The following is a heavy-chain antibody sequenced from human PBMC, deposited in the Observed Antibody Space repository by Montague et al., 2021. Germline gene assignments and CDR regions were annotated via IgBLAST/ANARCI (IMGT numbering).Heavy chain of an antibody. V-gene: IGHV4-39*01. CDR2: IYYSGST. J-gene: IGHJ5*02. CDR3: ASLTLRPFEP. CDR1: GGSISSSSYY. Sequence: SETLSLTCTVYGGSISSSSYYWGWISQRPGKGREGIGGIYYSGSTYYTPSLKSRVTISVDTSKNQYSLKLSSVTAADTAVYYCASLTLRPFEPWGQGTLVTVSS. D-gene: IGHD2-15*01.